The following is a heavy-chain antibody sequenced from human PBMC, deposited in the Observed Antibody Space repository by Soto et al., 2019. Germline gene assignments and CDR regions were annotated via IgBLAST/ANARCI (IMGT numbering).Heavy chain of an antibody. J-gene: IGHJ6*02. V-gene: IGHV3-30*18. Sequence: GGSLRLSCAASGFTFSSYGMHWVRQAPGKGLEWVAVISYDGSNKYYADSVKGRFTISRDNSKNTLYLQMNSLRAEDTAVYYCAKATMGLYYYYGMEVWGHGTTVTVSS. CDR2: ISYDGSNK. CDR3: AKATMGLYYYYGMEV. D-gene: IGHD3-10*01. CDR1: GFTFSSYG.